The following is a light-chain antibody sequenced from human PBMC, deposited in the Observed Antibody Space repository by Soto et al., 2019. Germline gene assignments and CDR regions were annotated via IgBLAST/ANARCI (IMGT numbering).Light chain of an antibody. Sequence: DVVMTPSPLSLSVTLGQPASISCRSSQSIVYSDGNAYLNWFQQRPGQSPRRLIYRASNRDSGVPDRFSGSGSGTDFTLQISRVEAEDGGVYYCMQGTHWPPTFGRGTRVEI. CDR2: RAS. CDR1: QSIVYSDGNAY. J-gene: IGKJ1*01. CDR3: MQGTHWPPT. V-gene: IGKV2-30*01.